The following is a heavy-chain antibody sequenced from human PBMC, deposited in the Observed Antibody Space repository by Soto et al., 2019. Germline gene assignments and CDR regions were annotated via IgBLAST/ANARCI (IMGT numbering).Heavy chain of an antibody. J-gene: IGHJ3*02. CDR3: VKDLALTYYYDSTWPVGAFDI. D-gene: IGHD3-22*01. V-gene: IGHV3-64D*08. CDR2: ISSNGGST. Sequence: GGSLRLSCSASGFTFSSYAMHWVRQAPGKGLEYVSAISSNGGSTYYADSVKGRFTISRDNSKNTLYLQMSSLRAEDTAVYYCVKDLALTYYYDSTWPVGAFDIWGQGTMVTVSS. CDR1: GFTFSSYA.